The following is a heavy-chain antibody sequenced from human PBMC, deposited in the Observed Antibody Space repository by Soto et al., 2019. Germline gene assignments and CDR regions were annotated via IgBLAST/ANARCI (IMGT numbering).Heavy chain of an antibody. CDR2: ISYDGSNK. J-gene: IGHJ5*02. Sequence: GGSLRLSCAASGFTFSSYAMHWVRQAPGKGLEWVAVISYDGSNKYYADSVKGRFTISRDNSKNTLYLQMNSLRAEDTAVYYCARDRGDGDLDPWGQGTLVTVSS. D-gene: IGHD3-10*01. V-gene: IGHV3-30-3*01. CDR1: GFTFSSYA. CDR3: ARDRGDGDLDP.